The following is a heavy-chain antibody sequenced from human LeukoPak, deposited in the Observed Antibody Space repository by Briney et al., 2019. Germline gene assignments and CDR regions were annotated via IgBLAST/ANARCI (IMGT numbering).Heavy chain of an antibody. D-gene: IGHD5-18*01. CDR2: ISSSSSYI. V-gene: IGHV3-21*01. CDR1: GFTFTSYS. Sequence: GSLRLSCAASGFTFTSYSMNWVRQAPGKGLEWVSSISSSSSYIYYADSVKGRFTISRDNAKNSLYLQMNSLRAEDTAVYYCARGPGDTAMVWGQGTLVTVSS. J-gene: IGHJ4*02. CDR3: ARGPGDTAMV.